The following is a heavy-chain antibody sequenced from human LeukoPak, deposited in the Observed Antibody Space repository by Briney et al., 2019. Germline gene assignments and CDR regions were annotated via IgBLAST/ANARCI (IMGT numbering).Heavy chain of an antibody. Sequence: TGGSLRLSCAASGFTFSSYSMNWVRQAPGKGLDWVSGISASGGDTWYPDSVKGRFTNSRDNSKNTLFLQMSSLRVEDTAMYYCAKDAAGPEYWGQGTLVTVSS. V-gene: IGHV3-23*01. J-gene: IGHJ4*02. CDR3: AKDAAGPEY. D-gene: IGHD6-13*01. CDR2: ISASGGDT. CDR1: GFTFSSYS.